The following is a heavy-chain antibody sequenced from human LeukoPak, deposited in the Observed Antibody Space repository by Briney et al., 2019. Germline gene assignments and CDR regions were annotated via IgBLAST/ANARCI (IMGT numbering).Heavy chain of an antibody. CDR1: GGSVSSSSYH. J-gene: IGHJ4*02. V-gene: IGHV4-39*07. CDR2: IYYSGST. CDR3: ARDPAMVRGVSFDY. Sequence: PSEPLSLTFTVSGGSVSSSSYHWGWIRQPPGKGLEWIGSIYYSGSTYYNPSLTSRAIISVDTSKNQFSLKLSSVTAANTAVYYCARDPAMVRGVSFDYGREGTLPTVHS. D-gene: IGHD3-10*01.